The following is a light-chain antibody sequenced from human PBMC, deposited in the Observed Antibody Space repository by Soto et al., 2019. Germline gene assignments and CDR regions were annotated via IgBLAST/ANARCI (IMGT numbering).Light chain of an antibody. J-gene: IGLJ3*02. CDR1: SSNIGNNY. V-gene: IGLV1-51*01. CDR2: DNN. CDR3: GTWDNSLSVVV. Sequence: QSVLTQPPSVSAAPGQRVTISCSGSSSNIGNNYVSRYQQLPGTAPKLLIYDNNKRPSGIPDRFSASKSGTSATLGITGLQTGDEADYYCGTWDNSLSVVVFGGGTQLTVL.